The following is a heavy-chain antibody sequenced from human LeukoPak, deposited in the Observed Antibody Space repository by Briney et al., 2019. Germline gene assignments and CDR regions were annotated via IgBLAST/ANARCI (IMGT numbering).Heavy chain of an antibody. D-gene: IGHD6-19*01. Sequence: GASVKVSCKASGYTFTSYAMHWVRQAPGQRLEWMGWINAGNGNTKYPQKFQGRVTITRDTSASTAYMELSSLRSEDTAVYYCARAPSSGWYTNWFDPWGQVTLVTVSS. V-gene: IGHV1-3*01. CDR1: GYTFTSYA. J-gene: IGHJ5*02. CDR3: ARAPSSGWYTNWFDP. CDR2: INAGNGNT.